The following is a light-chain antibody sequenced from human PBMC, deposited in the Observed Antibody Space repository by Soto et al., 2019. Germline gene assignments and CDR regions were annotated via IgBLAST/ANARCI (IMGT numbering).Light chain of an antibody. CDR1: QGIGSW. Sequence: DIQMTQSPSSVSASVGDRVAITCRASQGIGSWLAWYQQKPGKAPKLLIFAASRLQSGVPSRFSGSRSGTDFTLTISSLQPEEFATYYCQQANSFPLTFGPGTKVDIK. CDR3: QQANSFPLT. J-gene: IGKJ3*01. CDR2: AAS. V-gene: IGKV1-12*01.